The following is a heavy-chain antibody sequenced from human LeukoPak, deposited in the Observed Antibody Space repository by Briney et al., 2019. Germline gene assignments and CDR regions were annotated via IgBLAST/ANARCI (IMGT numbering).Heavy chain of an antibody. CDR2: ISSSSSTI. CDR3: ARDGVVVVPAAIRPESQNYYYYYMDV. D-gene: IGHD2-2*01. CDR1: GFTFSSYS. V-gene: IGHV3-48*01. Sequence: GGYLRLSCAASGFTFSSYSMNWVRQAPGKGLEWVSYISSSSSTIYYADSVKGRFTISRDNAKNSLYLQMNSLRAEDTAVYYCARDGVVVVPAAIRPESQNYYYYYMDVWGKGTTVTVSS. J-gene: IGHJ6*03.